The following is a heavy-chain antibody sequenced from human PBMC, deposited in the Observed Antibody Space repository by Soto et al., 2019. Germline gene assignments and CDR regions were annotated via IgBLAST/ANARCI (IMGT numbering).Heavy chain of an antibody. CDR2: ISRGGDRT. D-gene: IGHD5-12*01. Sequence: PGGSLRLSCAASGFTFSTFAMSWVRQAPGRGLEWVSSISRGGDRTYHVDSVKGRFTISRDSSKNTLYLQMSSLRAEDTAVYYCVKDQGGYSGYVFDYWGQGTLVTVSS. CDR1: GFTFSTFA. CDR3: VKDQGGYSGYVFDY. V-gene: IGHV3-23*01. J-gene: IGHJ4*02.